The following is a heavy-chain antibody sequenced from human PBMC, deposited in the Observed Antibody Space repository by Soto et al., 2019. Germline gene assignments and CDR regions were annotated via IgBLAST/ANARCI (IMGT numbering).Heavy chain of an antibody. J-gene: IGHJ5*02. CDR3: ASEIFGVVLNWFDP. CDR2: IYYSGST. D-gene: IGHD3-3*01. CDR1: GGSISSSSYY. Sequence: SETLSLTCTVSGGSISSSSYYWGWIRQPPGKGLEWIGSIYYSGSTYYNPSLKSRVTISVDTSKNQFSLKLSSVTAADTAVYYCASEIFGVVLNWFDPWGQGTLVTVSS. V-gene: IGHV4-39*01.